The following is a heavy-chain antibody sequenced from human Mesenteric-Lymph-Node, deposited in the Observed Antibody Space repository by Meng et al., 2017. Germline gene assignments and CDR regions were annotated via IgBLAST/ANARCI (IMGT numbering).Heavy chain of an antibody. J-gene: IGHJ2*01. Sequence: ASVKVSCKASGYTFTTYGISWVRQAPGQGLEWMGWINPYNGNTYYAQNFQGRVTMSTDTSASTAYVQLRCLRSDDPAVYYCAREPRPEMATKSYWYFDPWGRGTLVTVSS. V-gene: IGHV1-18*01. CDR1: GYTFTTYG. D-gene: IGHD5-24*01. CDR3: AREPRPEMATKSYWYFDP. CDR2: INPYNGNT.